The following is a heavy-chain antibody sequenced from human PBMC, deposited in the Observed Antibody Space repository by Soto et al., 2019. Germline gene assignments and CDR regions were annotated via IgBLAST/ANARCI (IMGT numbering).Heavy chain of an antibody. V-gene: IGHV1-18*01. Sequence: ASVKVSCKSSCYRFETYAMNWVRQAPGQGLEWMGWTSSYNTDTFYADKFQDRVSMTTDTSTGTAYMELRSLSSDDTAVYYCARGHGVIIGAMDVWGQGTAVTVSS. CDR2: TSSYNTDT. J-gene: IGHJ6*02. D-gene: IGHD3-3*01. CDR1: CYRFETYA. CDR3: ARGHGVIIGAMDV.